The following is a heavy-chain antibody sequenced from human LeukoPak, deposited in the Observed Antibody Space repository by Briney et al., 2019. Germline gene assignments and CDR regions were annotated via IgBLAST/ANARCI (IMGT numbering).Heavy chain of an antibody. D-gene: IGHD3-9*01. CDR1: GGSISSYY. CDR3: ARDQAFDWFYYYYGMDV. Sequence: SETLSLTCTVSGGSISSYYWSWIRQPPGKGLEWFGYIYYSGSTNYNPSLKSRVTISVDTSKNQFSLKLSSVTAADTAVYYCARDQAFDWFYYYYGMDVWGLGTTVIVSS. CDR2: IYYSGST. J-gene: IGHJ6*02. V-gene: IGHV4-59*12.